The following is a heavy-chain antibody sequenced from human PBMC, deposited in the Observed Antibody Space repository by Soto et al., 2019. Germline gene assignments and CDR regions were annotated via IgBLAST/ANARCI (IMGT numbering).Heavy chain of an antibody. D-gene: IGHD6-13*01. J-gene: IGHJ4*02. CDR3: ARHVSDSTSWYNPYFFDN. Sequence: SETLSLTCTVSGGSISSNSYYWGWIRQPPGKGLEWIGSIYYGGSTYYNPSLASRLLISLDTSNNHFSLNLRSVTAADTAVYYCARHVSDSTSWYNPYFFDNWGQGTRVTVSS. V-gene: IGHV4-39*01. CDR1: GGSISSNSYY. CDR2: IYYGGST.